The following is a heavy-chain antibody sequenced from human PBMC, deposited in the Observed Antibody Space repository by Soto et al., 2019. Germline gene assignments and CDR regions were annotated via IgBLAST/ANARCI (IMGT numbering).Heavy chain of an antibody. CDR3: ARDMTTVTFDY. Sequence: QVQLVESGGGVVQPGRSLRLSCAASGFTFSSYAMHWVRQAPGQGLEWVAVISYDGSNKYYADSVKGRFTISRDNSKNTLYLQMNSLRAEDTAVYYCARDMTTVTFDYWGQGTLVTVSS. CDR1: GFTFSSYA. D-gene: IGHD4-17*01. J-gene: IGHJ4*02. CDR2: ISYDGSNK. V-gene: IGHV3-30-3*01.